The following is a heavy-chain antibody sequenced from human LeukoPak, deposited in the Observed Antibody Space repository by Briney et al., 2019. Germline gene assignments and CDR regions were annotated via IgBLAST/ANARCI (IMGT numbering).Heavy chain of an antibody. J-gene: IGHJ4*02. CDR2: ISSSSSYI. V-gene: IGHV3-21*01. CDR3: ARDGDSSGDY. CDR1: GFTFSSYS. Sequence: PLGALRLSCAASGFTFSSYSMNWVRQAPGKGLEWVSSISSSSSYIYYADSVKGRFTISRDNSKNTLYLQMNSLRAEDTAVYYCARDGDSSGDYWGQGTLVTVSS. D-gene: IGHD3-22*01.